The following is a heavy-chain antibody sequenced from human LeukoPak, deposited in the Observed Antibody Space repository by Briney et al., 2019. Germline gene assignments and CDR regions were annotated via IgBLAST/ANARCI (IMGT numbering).Heavy chain of an antibody. CDR3: AREGRTTPLDY. Sequence: PSETLSLTCTVSGGSISSYYWSWIRQPPGKGLEWIGYIYYSGSTNYNPSLKSRVTISVDTSKNQFSLKLSSVTAADTAVYYCAREGRTTPLDYWGQGTLVTVSS. D-gene: IGHD1-7*01. CDR2: IYYSGST. J-gene: IGHJ4*02. V-gene: IGHV4-59*12. CDR1: GGSISSYY.